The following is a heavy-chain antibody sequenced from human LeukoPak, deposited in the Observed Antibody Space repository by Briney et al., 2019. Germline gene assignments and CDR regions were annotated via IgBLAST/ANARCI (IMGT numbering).Heavy chain of an antibody. CDR2: IYYSGST. V-gene: IGHV4-59*01. Sequence: SETLSLTCTVSGGSISSYYWSWIRQPPGKGLEWIGYIYYSGSTNYNPSLKSRVTISVDTSKNQFSLKLSSVTAADTAVYYCARVHYYDRSGYPNDAFDIWSQGTMVTVSS. D-gene: IGHD3-22*01. CDR3: ARVHYYDRSGYPNDAFDI. CDR1: GGSISSYY. J-gene: IGHJ3*02.